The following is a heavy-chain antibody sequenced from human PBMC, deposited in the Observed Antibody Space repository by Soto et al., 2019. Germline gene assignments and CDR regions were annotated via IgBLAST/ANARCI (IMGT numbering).Heavy chain of an antibody. CDR1: GGTFSSYT. D-gene: IGHD2-2*01. CDR2: IIPFLGIT. J-gene: IGHJ4*02. CDR3: AGSLTGCETTTCYSSYNY. Sequence: QVQLVQSGTEVKKPGSSVKVSCKASGGTFSSYTISWVRLAPGQGLEWMGRIIPFLGITNYAQKFLDRVTITADTSTTTAYMELSSLRSEDTAVYYCAGSLTGCETTTCYSSYNYWGQGTLVAVSS. V-gene: IGHV1-69*02.